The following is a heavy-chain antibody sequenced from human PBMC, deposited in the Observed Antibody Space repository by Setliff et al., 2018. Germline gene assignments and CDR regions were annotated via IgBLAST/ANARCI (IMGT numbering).Heavy chain of an antibody. V-gene: IGHV4-34*01. CDR2: INHSGST. CDR3: ARAQVVFAISAPVWYFEF. J-gene: IGHJ2*01. Sequence: LSLTCVVSGGSFSGYQWSWIRQPPGKGLDWVGEINHSGSTNYSPSLKSRVSISVDKSSNQFSLKLTSVTAADTAVYYCARAQVVFAISAPVWYFEFWGRGTQVTVSS. D-gene: IGHD2-21*01. CDR1: GGSFSGYQ.